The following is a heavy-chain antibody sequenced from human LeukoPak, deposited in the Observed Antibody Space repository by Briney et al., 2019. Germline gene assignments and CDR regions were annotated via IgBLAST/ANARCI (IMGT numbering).Heavy chain of an antibody. CDR3: AKVVAVAGTPDY. CDR1: GFTFSSYG. D-gene: IGHD6-19*01. CDR2: ISYDGSNK. Sequence: GGSLRLSCAASGFTFSSYGMHWVRQAPGKGLEWVAVISYDGSNKYYADSVKGRFTVSRDNSKNTLYLQMNSLRAEDTAVYYCAKVVAVAGTPDYWGQGTLVTVSS. J-gene: IGHJ4*02. V-gene: IGHV3-30*18.